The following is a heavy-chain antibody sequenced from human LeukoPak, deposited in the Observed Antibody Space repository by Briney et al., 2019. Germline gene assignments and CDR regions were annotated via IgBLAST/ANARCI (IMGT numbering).Heavy chain of an antibody. J-gene: IGHJ1*01. D-gene: IGHD3-10*01. V-gene: IGHV4-30-2*01. CDR2: IYHSGNT. CDR1: GGSISSGGYS. CDR3: AREHGSGYFQH. Sequence: SQTLSLTCAVSGGSISSGGYSWSWIRQPPGKGLEWIGYIYHSGNTYYNPSLKSRVTISVDRSKNQFSLKLSSVTAADTAVYYCAREHGSGYFQHWGQGTLVTVSS.